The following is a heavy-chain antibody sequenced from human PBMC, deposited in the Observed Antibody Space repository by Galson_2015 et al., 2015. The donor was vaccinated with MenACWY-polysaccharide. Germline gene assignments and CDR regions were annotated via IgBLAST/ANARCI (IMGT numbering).Heavy chain of an antibody. D-gene: IGHD4-23*01. CDR2: IHYTGST. J-gene: IGHJ5*02. CDR1: GGSISSYY. V-gene: IGHV4-59*08. Sequence: SETLSLTCTVSGGSISSYYWTWIRQPPGKGLEWIGYIHYTGSTNYNPSLKSRVTISVDTPKNHFSLKLSSVTAADTAVYYCARRGYGGNSQLFDLWGQGALVTVSS. CDR3: ARRGYGGNSQLFDL.